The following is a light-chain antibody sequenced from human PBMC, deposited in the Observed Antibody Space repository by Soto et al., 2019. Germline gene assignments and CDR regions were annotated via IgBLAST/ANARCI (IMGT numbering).Light chain of an antibody. CDR1: SSNIGAGYG. CDR2: GNS. V-gene: IGLV1-40*01. J-gene: IGLJ3*02. CDR3: QYYDSSLSGWV. Sequence: QSVLTQPPSVSGAPGQRVTISCTGSSSNIGAGYGVHWYQQLPGTAPKLLIYGNSNRPSGVPDRCSGSKSGTSASLAITGLQAEDEADYYCQYYDSSLSGWVFGGGTKLTVL.